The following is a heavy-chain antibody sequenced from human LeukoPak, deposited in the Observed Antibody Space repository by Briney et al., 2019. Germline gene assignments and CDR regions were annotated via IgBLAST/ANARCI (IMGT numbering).Heavy chain of an antibody. V-gene: IGHV3-21*01. CDR3: AELGITMIGGV. CDR2: ISSSSDYI. CDR1: GFSFSTYS. Sequence: GGSLRLSCAASGFSFSTYSMIWVRQAPGKGLEWVSSISSSSDYIYYADSVKGRFTISRDNAKNSLFLQMNSLRAEDTAVYYCAELGITMIGGVWGKGTTVTISS. D-gene: IGHD3-10*02. J-gene: IGHJ6*04.